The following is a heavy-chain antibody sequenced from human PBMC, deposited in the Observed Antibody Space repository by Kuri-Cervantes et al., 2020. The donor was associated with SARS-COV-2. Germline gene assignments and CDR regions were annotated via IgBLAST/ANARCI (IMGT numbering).Heavy chain of an antibody. J-gene: IGHJ6*02. D-gene: IGHD3-3*01. CDR3: AKDVTGNYFWSGYSNLGMDV. V-gene: IGHV3-30*18. Sequence: LSLTCAASGFTFSSYGMHWVRQAPGKGLEWVAVISYDGSNKYYADSVKGRFTISRDNSKNTLYLQMNSLRAEDTAVYYCAKDVTGNYFWSGYSNLGMDVWGQGTTVTVSS. CDR2: ISYDGSNK. CDR1: GFTFSSYG.